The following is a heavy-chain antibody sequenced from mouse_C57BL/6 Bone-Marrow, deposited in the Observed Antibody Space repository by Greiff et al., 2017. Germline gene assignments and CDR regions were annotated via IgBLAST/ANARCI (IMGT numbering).Heavy chain of an antibody. CDR1: GYTFTDYY. V-gene: IGHV1-76*01. J-gene: IGHJ3*01. CDR2: IYPGSGNT. CDR3: ARRDRGGWFAY. Sequence: QVQLKESGAELVRPGASVKLSCKASGYTFTDYYINWVKQRPGQGLEWIARIYPGSGNTYYNEKFKGKATLTAEKSSSTAYMQLSSLTSEDSAVYVCARRDRGGWFAYWGQGTLVTVSA. D-gene: IGHD3-3*01.